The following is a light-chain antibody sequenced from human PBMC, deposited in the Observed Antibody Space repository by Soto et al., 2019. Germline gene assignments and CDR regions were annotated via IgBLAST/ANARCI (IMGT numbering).Light chain of an antibody. Sequence: DIVMTQSPLSLPVTPGEPASISRRSSQSLLYRNGYTYLDWYLQKPGQSPQHLIYLGSYRATGVPDRFSGSGSGTDFILKISRVEAEDVGVYYCRQTRQAPLTFGGGTRVEIK. CDR2: LGS. CDR3: RQTRQAPLT. J-gene: IGKJ4*01. V-gene: IGKV2-28*01. CDR1: QSLLYRNGYTY.